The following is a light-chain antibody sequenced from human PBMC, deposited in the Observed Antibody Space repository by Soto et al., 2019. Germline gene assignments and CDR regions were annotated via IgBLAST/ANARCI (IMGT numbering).Light chain of an antibody. CDR1: QSVSSN. Sequence: EIVMTQSPATLSVSPGERATLSCRASQSVSSNLAWYQQKPGQAPRLLIYGASTRATGIPARFSGSGSGTEFSLTISSLQSEDFAVYYCQQYNTWSFGQGTNVDI. CDR2: GAS. CDR3: QQYNTWS. J-gene: IGKJ1*01. V-gene: IGKV3-15*01.